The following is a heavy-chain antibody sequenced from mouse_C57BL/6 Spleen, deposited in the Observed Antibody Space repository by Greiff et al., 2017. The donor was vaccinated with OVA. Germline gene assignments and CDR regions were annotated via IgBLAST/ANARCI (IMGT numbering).Heavy chain of an antibody. CDR3: ARNDGYYLDY. CDR1: GFTFSDYG. J-gene: IGHJ2*01. Sequence: DVMLVESGGGLVKPGGSLKLSCAASGFTFSDYGMHWVRQAPEKGLEWVAYISSGSSTIYYADTVKGRFTISRDNAKNTLFLQMTSLRSEDTAMYYCARNDGYYLDYWGQGTTLTVSS. V-gene: IGHV5-17*01. CDR2: ISSGSSTI. D-gene: IGHD2-3*01.